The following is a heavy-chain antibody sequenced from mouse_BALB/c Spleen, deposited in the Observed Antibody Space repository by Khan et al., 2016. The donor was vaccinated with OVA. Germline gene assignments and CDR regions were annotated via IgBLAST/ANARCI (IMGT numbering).Heavy chain of an antibody. CDR3: ERRGAARATWDYFDY. CDR1: GYTFTNYW. D-gene: IGHD3-1*01. Sequence: QVQLQQPGAELVRPGTSVKMSCKAAGYTFTNYWIGWVKQRPGHGLVWIGDIYPGGGYTNYNEKFKGKATLTADTSSSTAYMQLSSLPSGVSVIYYCERRGAARATWDYFDYWGQGTTLTVSS. CDR2: IYPGGGYT. V-gene: IGHV1-63*02. J-gene: IGHJ2*01.